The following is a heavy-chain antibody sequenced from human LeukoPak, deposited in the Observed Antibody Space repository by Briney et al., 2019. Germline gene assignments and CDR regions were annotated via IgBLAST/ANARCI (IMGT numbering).Heavy chain of an antibody. J-gene: IGHJ3*02. D-gene: IGHD7-27*01. CDR1: GGSFSGYY. V-gene: IGHV4-34*01. CDR3: AGGPWGALDAFDI. CDR2: INHSGST. Sequence: PSETLSLTCAVYGGSFSGYYWSWIRQPPGKGLEWIGEINHSGSTNYNPSLKSRVTISVDTSKNQFSLKLSSVTAADTAVYYCAGGPWGALDAFDIWGQGTMVTVSP.